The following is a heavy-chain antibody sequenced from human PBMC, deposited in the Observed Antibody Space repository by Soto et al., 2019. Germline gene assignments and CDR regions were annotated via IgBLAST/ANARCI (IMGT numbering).Heavy chain of an antibody. Sequence: GGSLRLSCAASGFTFSSYAMHWVRQAPGKGLERVAVISYDGSNKYYADSVKGRFTISRDNSKNTLYLQMNSLRAEDTAVYYCARDWGKSIAARLVDYYYDMDVWGQGTTVTVSS. J-gene: IGHJ6*02. V-gene: IGHV3-30-3*01. CDR3: ARDWGKSIAARLVDYYYDMDV. CDR2: ISYDGSNK. CDR1: GFTFSSYA. D-gene: IGHD6-6*01.